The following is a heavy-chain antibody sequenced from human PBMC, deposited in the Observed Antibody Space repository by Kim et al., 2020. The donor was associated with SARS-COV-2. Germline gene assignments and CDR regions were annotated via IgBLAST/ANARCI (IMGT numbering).Heavy chain of an antibody. J-gene: IGHJ3*02. D-gene: IGHD6-13*01. Sequence: DSVKGRFTISRDNAKNSLYLQMNSLRAEDTAVYYCARDGAAAGLHDAFDIWGQGTMVTVCS. V-gene: IGHV3-21*01. CDR3: ARDGAAAGLHDAFDI.